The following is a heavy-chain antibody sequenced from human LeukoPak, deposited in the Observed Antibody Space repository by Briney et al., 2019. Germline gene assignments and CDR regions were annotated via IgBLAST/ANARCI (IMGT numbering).Heavy chain of an antibody. CDR1: GFTSGSYW. D-gene: IGHD3-3*01. CDR2: IDYDGTDT. Sequence: GGSLRLSCAASGFTSGSYWMHWVRQAPGKGPEWGSRIDYDGTDTPYAVSVKGRFTISRDNAKDNMYLQMNSLRGEDTAVYYCARGMLSSAGYHWYYYMDVWGKGAMVTVSS. J-gene: IGHJ6*03. CDR3: ARGMLSSAGYHWYYYMDV. V-gene: IGHV3-74*01.